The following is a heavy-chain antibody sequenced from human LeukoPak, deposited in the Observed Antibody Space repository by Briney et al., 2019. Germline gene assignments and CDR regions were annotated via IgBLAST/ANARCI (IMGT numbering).Heavy chain of an antibody. CDR3: ARESSNYYDSSGYYLNWFDP. CDR1: GGSFSGYY. J-gene: IGHJ5*02. D-gene: IGHD3-22*01. V-gene: IGHV4-34*01. Sequence: SETLSLTCAVYGGSFSGYYWSWIRQPPGKGLEWIGEINHSGSTNYNPSLKSRVTISVDTSKNQFSLKLSSVTAADTAVYYCARESSNYYDSSGYYLNWFDPWGQGTLVTVSS. CDR2: INHSGST.